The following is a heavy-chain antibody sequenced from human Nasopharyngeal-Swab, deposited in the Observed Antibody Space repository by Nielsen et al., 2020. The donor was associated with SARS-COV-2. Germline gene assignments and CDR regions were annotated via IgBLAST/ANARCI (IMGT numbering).Heavy chain of an antibody. CDR1: GGSISSGGYY. J-gene: IGHJ4*02. CDR3: ARGRWGVVAATRRFDY. Sequence: LRLSCTVSGGSISSGGYYWSWLRQHPGKGLEWIGYIYYSGSTYYNPSLKSRVTISVDTSKNQFSLKLSSVTAADTAVYYCARGRWGVVAATRRFDYWGQGTLVTVSS. CDR2: IYYSGST. V-gene: IGHV4-31*03. D-gene: IGHD2-15*01.